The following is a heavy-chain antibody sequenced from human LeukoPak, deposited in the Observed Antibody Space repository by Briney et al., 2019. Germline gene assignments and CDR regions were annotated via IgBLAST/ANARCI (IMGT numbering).Heavy chain of an antibody. Sequence: SVKVSCKASGGTFSSYAISWVRQAPGQGLEWMGRIIPIFGTANYAQKFQGRVTITADKSTSTAYMELSSPRSEDTAVYYCASWVYCGGDCLDYWGQGTLVTVSS. CDR3: ASWVYCGGDCLDY. V-gene: IGHV1-69*06. CDR2: IIPIFGTA. J-gene: IGHJ4*02. CDR1: GGTFSSYA. D-gene: IGHD2-21*02.